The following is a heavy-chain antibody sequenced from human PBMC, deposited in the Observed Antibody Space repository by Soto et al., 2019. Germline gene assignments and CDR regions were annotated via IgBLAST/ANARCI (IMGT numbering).Heavy chain of an antibody. CDR3: ARGAMSIFGVVISANYYYGMDV. CDR2: IIPIFGTA. J-gene: IGHJ6*02. V-gene: IGHV1-69*12. D-gene: IGHD3-3*02. Sequence: QVQLVQSGAEVKKPGSSVKVSCKASGGTFSSYAISWVRQAPGQGLEWMGGIIPIFGTANYAQKFQGRVTITADESTSTAYMELSSLRSEDTAVYYCARGAMSIFGVVISANYYYGMDVWGQGTTVTVSS. CDR1: GGTFSSYA.